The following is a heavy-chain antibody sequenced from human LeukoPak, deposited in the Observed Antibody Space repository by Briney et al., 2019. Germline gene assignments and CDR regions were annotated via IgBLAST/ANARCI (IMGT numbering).Heavy chain of an antibody. CDR1: AGSISSGGYY. CDR2: IYYSGST. J-gene: IGHJ5*02. V-gene: IGHV4-31*03. Sequence: SQTLSLTCTVSAGSISSGGYYWSWIRQHPGEGLEWIGNIYYSGSTYYNPSLKSRLTISVDTSKNQFSLKLSSVTAADTVVYYCARALGSSGYGWFDPWGQGTLVTVSS. D-gene: IGHD3-22*01. CDR3: ARALGSSGYGWFDP.